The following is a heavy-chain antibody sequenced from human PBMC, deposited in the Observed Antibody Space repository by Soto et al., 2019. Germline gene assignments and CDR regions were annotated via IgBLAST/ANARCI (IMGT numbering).Heavy chain of an antibody. J-gene: IGHJ6*03. CDR1: GYSFTSYW. D-gene: IGHD2-2*01. V-gene: IGHV5-51*01. Sequence: GESLKISCKGSGYSFTSYWIGWVRQMPGKGLAWMGIIYPGDSDTRYSPSCQGQVTISGNKSIRTAYLQRSSLKASDTAMYYCARQAGLVPRVYYYYMDVWGKGTTVTVSS. CDR3: ARQAGLVPRVYYYYMDV. CDR2: IYPGDSDT.